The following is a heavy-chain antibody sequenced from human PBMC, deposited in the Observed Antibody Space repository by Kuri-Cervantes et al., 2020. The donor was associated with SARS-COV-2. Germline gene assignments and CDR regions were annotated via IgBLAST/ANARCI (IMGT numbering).Heavy chain of an antibody. J-gene: IGHJ4*02. CDR1: GYTFTSYG. CDR2: ISAYNGNT. Sequence: ASVKVSCKASGYTFTSYGISWVRQAPGQGLEWMGWISAYNGNTNYAQKLRGRVTMTTDTSTSTAYMELRSLRSDDTAVYYCARGDMVRGAESFDYWGQGTLVTVSS. D-gene: IGHD3-10*01. CDR3: ARGDMVRGAESFDY. V-gene: IGHV1-18*04.